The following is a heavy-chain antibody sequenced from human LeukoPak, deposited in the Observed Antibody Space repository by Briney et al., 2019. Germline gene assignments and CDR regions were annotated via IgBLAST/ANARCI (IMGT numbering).Heavy chain of an antibody. CDR1: GFTFSNYW. D-gene: IGHD6-19*01. V-gene: IGHV3-7*03. J-gene: IGHJ4*02. Sequence: GGSLRLSCAASGFTFSNYWMTWVRQAPGKGLEWVANIKQDGSEKYYVDSVKGRFTISRDNSKNTLYLQMNSLRAADTAVYYCRGEKNIAVAGFDYWGQGTLVTVSS. CDR3: RGEKNIAVAGFDY. CDR2: IKQDGSEK.